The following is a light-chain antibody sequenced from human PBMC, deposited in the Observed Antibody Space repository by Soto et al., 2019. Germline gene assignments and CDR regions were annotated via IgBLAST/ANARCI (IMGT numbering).Light chain of an antibody. V-gene: IGKV1-12*01. CDR3: QQSRSFPLT. CDR1: QGISNW. J-gene: IGKJ3*01. Sequence: DIQMTQSPSSVSASVGDRVTITCRASQGISNWLAWYQQKPGKAPKLLIYATSNLQSGVPSRFSGSGSGTDFALTISSLQPEDFAAYYSQQSRSFPLTFGPGTKVDLK. CDR2: ATS.